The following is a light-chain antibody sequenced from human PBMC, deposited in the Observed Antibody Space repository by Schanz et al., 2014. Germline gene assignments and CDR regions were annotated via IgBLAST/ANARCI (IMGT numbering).Light chain of an antibody. CDR2: GAS. Sequence: SLSPGERATLSCRASQSVSSYLAWYQQKPGQAPRLLIYGASSRATGIPDRFSGSGSGTDFTLTISRLEPEDFAVYYCQQYGSSFTWTFGQGTKVEIK. J-gene: IGKJ1*01. V-gene: IGKV3-20*01. CDR1: QSVSSY. CDR3: QQYGSSFTWT.